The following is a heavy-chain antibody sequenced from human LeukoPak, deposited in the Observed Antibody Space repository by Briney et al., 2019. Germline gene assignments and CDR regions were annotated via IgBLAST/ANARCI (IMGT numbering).Heavy chain of an antibody. CDR1: GYAFTSYG. CDR2: ISAYNGNT. CDR3: AKEIWPTVTIPGWTYFDY. Sequence: ASVKVSCKASGYAFTSYGISWVRQAPGQGLEWMGWISAYNGNTNYAQKLQGRVTMTTDTSTSTAYMELRSLRAEDTAVYYCAKEIWPTVTIPGWTYFDYWGQGSLVTVSS. D-gene: IGHD4-17*01. J-gene: IGHJ4*02. V-gene: IGHV1-18*01.